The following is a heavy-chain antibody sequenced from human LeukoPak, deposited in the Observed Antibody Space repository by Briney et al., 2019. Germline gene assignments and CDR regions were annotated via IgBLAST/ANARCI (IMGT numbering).Heavy chain of an antibody. CDR1: GYTFTSYD. CDR3: ARRGDSHAFDI. Sequence: ASVKVSCKASGYTFTSYDINWVRQATGQGLEWMGWMNPNSGNIGYAQKFQGRVTITRNTSISTAYMELSSLRSEDTAVYYCARRGDSHAFDIWGQGTMVTVSS. J-gene: IGHJ3*02. D-gene: IGHD2-21*02. CDR2: MNPNSGNI. V-gene: IGHV1-8*01.